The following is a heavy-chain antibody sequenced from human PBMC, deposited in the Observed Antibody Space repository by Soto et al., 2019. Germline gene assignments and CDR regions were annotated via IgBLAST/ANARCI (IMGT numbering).Heavy chain of an antibody. J-gene: IGHJ4*02. D-gene: IGHD5-12*01. CDR3: ARGSGGYDSGGDY. V-gene: IGHV4-34*01. CDR1: GGSFSGYY. CDR2: INHSGST. Sequence: PSETLSLTCAVYGGSFSGYYWSWIRQPPGKGLEWIGEINHSGSTNYNPSLKSRVTISVDTSKNQFSLKLSSVTAADTAVYYCARGSGGYDSGGDYWGQGTLVTVSS.